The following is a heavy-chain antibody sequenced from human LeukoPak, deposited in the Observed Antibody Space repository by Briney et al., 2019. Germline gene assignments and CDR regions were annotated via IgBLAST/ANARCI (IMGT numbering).Heavy chain of an antibody. D-gene: IGHD3-10*01. CDR2: ISSSGSTI. Sequence: PGGSLRLSCAASGFTFSSYEMNWVRQAPGKGLEWVSYISSSGSTIYYADSVKGRFTISRDNAKNSLYLQMNSLRAEDTAVYYCARSPPLLLWFGELPYHFDYWGQGTLVTVSS. CDR1: GFTFSSYE. CDR3: ARSPPLLLWFGELPYHFDY. J-gene: IGHJ4*02. V-gene: IGHV3-48*03.